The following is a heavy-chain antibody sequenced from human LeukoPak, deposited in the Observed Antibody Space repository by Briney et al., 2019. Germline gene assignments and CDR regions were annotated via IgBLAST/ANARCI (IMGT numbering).Heavy chain of an antibody. CDR3: ARDLTEYYDILTGSTSAAFDI. CDR2: IYYSGST. CDR1: GGSISRSSYY. J-gene: IGHJ3*02. V-gene: IGHV4-39*07. Sequence: SETLSLTCTVSGGSISRSSYYWGWIRQPPGKGLEWIGSIYYSGSTYYNPSLQSRVTISVDTSKNQFSLKLSSVTAADTAVYYCARDLTEYYDILTGSTSAAFDIWGQGTMVTVSS. D-gene: IGHD3-9*01.